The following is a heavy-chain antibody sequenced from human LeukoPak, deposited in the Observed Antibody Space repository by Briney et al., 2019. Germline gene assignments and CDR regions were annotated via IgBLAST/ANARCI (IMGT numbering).Heavy chain of an antibody. D-gene: IGHD5-18*01. V-gene: IGHV3-30*18. J-gene: IGHJ4*02. CDR3: AKSLDLGYSYGYYLPGYPDY. CDR1: GFTFSSYG. Sequence: GGSLRLSCAASGFTFSSYGMHWVRQAPGKGLEWVAVISYDGSNKYYADSVKGRFTISRDNSKNTLYLQMNSLRAEDTAVYYCAKSLDLGYSYGYYLPGYPDYWGQGTLVTVSS. CDR2: ISYDGSNK.